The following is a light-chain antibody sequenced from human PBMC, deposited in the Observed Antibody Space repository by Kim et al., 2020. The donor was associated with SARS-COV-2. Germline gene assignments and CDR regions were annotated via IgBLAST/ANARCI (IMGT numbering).Light chain of an antibody. CDR2: DAA. CDR3: QQSCDVTLT. Sequence: IQLTQSPSSLSASVGDSINITCRASQSVFKFLNWYQHKPGKAPTLLMYDAATLASGVPSRFSGSGSETDYTLTIGSLQPEDSATYYCQQSCDVTLTFGQGTKVDIK. CDR1: QSVFKF. J-gene: IGKJ1*01. V-gene: IGKV1-39*01.